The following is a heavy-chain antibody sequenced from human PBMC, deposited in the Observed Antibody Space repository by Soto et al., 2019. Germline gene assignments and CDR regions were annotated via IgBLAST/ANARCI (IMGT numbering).Heavy chain of an antibody. Sequence: SETLSLTCTVSGGSISSSSYYWGWIRQPPGKGLEWIGSIYYSGSTYYNPSLKSRVTISVDTSKNQFSLKLSSVTAADTAVYYCARLFMGYSYGGPRDYWGQGTLVTVSS. D-gene: IGHD5-18*01. J-gene: IGHJ4*02. CDR3: ARLFMGYSYGGPRDY. CDR1: GGSISSSSYY. V-gene: IGHV4-39*01. CDR2: IYYSGST.